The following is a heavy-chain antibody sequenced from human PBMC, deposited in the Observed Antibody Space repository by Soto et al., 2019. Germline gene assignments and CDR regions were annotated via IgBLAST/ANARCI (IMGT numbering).Heavy chain of an antibody. CDR1: GDSIIRGSYY. CDR3: ARDLFGGYCLDY. Sequence: SETLSLTCTVSGDSIIRGSYYWNWIRQHPGKGLEWIGYIYYDGPTDYNPSLESRVTIAVDTSKNQFSLRLTSVTAADTAVYYCARDLFGGYCLDYWGQGALVTVSS. V-gene: IGHV4-61*01. D-gene: IGHD5-12*01. CDR2: IYYDGPT. J-gene: IGHJ4*02.